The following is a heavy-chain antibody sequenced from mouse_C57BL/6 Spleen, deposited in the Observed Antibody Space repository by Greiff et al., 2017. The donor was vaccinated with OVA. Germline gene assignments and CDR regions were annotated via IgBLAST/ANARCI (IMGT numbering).Heavy chain of an antibody. V-gene: IGHV1-69*01. Sequence: QVQLQQPGAELVMPGASVKLSCKASGYTFTSYWMHWVKQRPGQGLEWIGEIDPSDSDTNYNQKFKGKSTLTVDKSSSTAYMQLSSLTSEDSAVYYCATHSSGYTWFAYWGQGTLVTVSA. J-gene: IGHJ3*01. CDR1: GYTFTSYW. CDR3: ATHSSGYTWFAY. CDR2: IDPSDSDT. D-gene: IGHD3-2*02.